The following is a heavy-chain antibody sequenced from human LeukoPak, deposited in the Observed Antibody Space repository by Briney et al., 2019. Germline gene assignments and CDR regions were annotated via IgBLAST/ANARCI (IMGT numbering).Heavy chain of an antibody. J-gene: IGHJ6*03. V-gene: IGHV3-53*01. CDR2: IYSGGRT. Sequence: GGSLRLSCAASGFTVSSNYMSWVRQAPGKGVEWVSVIYSGGRTYYADSGKGRFTISRDNFKNTLYLQMNSLRAEDTAVYYCARDQGSVYYDSSGYPYYYYYMDVWGKGTTVTVSS. CDR3: ARDQGSVYYDSSGYPYYYYYMDV. D-gene: IGHD3-22*01. CDR1: GFTVSSNY.